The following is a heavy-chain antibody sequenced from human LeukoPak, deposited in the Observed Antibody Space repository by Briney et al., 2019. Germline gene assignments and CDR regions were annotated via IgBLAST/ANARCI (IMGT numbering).Heavy chain of an antibody. Sequence: ASVKVSCKASGYTFTDYYIHWVRQAPGQGLEWMAWMNPKRGDTSYAQKFQGRVTMTRDTSISTAYMELSRLRFDDTAVYYCARNTEGKSLDYWGQGTLVTVSS. D-gene: IGHD5-18*01. J-gene: IGHJ4*02. V-gene: IGHV1-2*02. CDR3: ARNTEGKSLDY. CDR1: GYTFTDYY. CDR2: MNPKRGDT.